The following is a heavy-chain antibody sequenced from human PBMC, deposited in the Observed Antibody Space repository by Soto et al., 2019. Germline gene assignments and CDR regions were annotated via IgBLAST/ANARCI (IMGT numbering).Heavy chain of an antibody. CDR3: AREVNVVVTAPAFDI. J-gene: IGHJ3*02. Sequence: PGGSLRLSCAASGFTFSSYAMHWVRQAPGKGLEWVAVISYDGSNKYYADSVKGRFTISRDNSKNTLYLQMNSLRAEDTAVYYCAREVNVVVTAPAFDIWGQGTIVTVSS. V-gene: IGHV3-30-3*01. CDR2: ISYDGSNK. CDR1: GFTFSSYA. D-gene: IGHD2-21*02.